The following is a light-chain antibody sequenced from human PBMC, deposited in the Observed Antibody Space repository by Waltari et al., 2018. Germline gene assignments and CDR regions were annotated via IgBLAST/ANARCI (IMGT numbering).Light chain of an antibody. Sequence: QSVLTQPPSVSGAPGQRVPISCSGSPYHLGAPYDVPWYQQHPGTAPKLLIFANVHRPSGVPDRFSGSKSGTSASLAITGLQAEDEADYYCQSYDRRLEVIFGGGTKLAVL. CDR1: PYHLGAPYD. J-gene: IGLJ2*01. V-gene: IGLV1-40*01. CDR2: ANV. CDR3: QSYDRRLEVI.